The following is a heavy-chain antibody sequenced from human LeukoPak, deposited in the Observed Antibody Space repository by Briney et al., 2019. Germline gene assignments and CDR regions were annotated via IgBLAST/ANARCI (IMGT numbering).Heavy chain of an antibody. CDR3: ARAASWSPFGDSYYYMDV. CDR2: MNPNSGNT. CDR1: GYTFTSYD. J-gene: IGHJ6*03. D-gene: IGHD6-13*01. Sequence: ASVKVSCKASGYTFTSYDINWVRQATGQGLEWMGWMNPNSGNTGYAQKFTMTRNTSISTAYMELSSLRSEDTAVYYCARAASWSPFGDSYYYMDVWGKGTTVTISS. V-gene: IGHV1-8*01.